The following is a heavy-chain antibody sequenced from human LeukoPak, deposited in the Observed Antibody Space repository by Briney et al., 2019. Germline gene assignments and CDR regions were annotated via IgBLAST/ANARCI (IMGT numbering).Heavy chain of an antibody. D-gene: IGHD2-2*02. J-gene: IGHJ3*02. CDR3: ARERADCSITSCYNPMEAFDI. CDR2: ISAYNGNT. V-gene: IGHV1-18*01. CDR1: GYTFTSYG. Sequence: GASVKVSCKASGYTFTSYGISWVRQAPGQGLEWMGCISAYNGNTNYAQKLQGRVTMTTDTSTRTAYMELRSLRSEDTAVYYCARERADCSITSCYNPMEAFDIWGQGTMVTVSS.